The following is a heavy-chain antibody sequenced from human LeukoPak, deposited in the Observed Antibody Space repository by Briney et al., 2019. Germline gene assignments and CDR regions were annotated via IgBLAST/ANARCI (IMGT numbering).Heavy chain of an antibody. CDR2: IYYTGST. Sequence: SCKASGYTFTGYYMHWIRQPPGKGLEWIGYIYYTGSTKYNASLKSRVTISVDTSKNQFSLKLSSVTAADTAVYYCARLRPSIGAAGTFDYWGQGTLVTVSS. CDR1: GYTFTGYY. J-gene: IGHJ4*02. D-gene: IGHD6-13*01. V-gene: IGHV4-59*08. CDR3: ARLRPSIGAAGTFDY.